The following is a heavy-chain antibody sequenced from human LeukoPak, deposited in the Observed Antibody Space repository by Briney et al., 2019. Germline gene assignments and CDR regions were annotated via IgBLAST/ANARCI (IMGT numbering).Heavy chain of an antibody. D-gene: IGHD3-3*01. CDR1: GYTFTDYY. J-gene: IGHJ5*02. Sequence: GASVKVSCKVSGYTFTDYYMHWVQQAPGQGLEWMGRIIPIFGTANYAQKFQGRVTITTDESTSTAYMELSSLRSEDTAVYYCARGQNVLRFSEWFNWFDPWGQGTLVTVSS. CDR3: ARGQNVLRFSEWFNWFDP. CDR2: IIPIFGTA. V-gene: IGHV1-69*05.